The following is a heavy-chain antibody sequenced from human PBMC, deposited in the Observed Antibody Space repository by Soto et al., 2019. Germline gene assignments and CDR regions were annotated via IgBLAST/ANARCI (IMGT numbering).Heavy chain of an antibody. CDR2: IIPILGLA. J-gene: IGHJ5*02. D-gene: IGHD1-26*01. V-gene: IGHV1-69*02. CDR3: GGGVVGAST. CDR1: GGTFSSYT. Sequence: QVQLVQSGAEVKKPGSSVNVSCKASGGTFSSYTISWVRQAPGQGLEWMGRIIPILGLANYAQKFQGRVTITADKSTRTADMEVRSLRSEDTAALYCGGGVVGASTWGQGTLVTVSS.